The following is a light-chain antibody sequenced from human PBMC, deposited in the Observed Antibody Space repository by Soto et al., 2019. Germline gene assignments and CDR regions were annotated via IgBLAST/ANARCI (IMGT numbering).Light chain of an antibody. J-gene: IGLJ1*01. V-gene: IGLV2-8*01. CDR1: SRDVGTYNS. CDR3: SSFAGTHIV. Sequence: QSVLTQPPSASGSPGQSVTISCTGTSRDVGTYNSVSWYQQHPGKAPKLMIYDVTQRPSGVPDRFSGSKSGNTASLTVSGLQAEDEADYYCSSFAGTHIVFGTGTKLTVL. CDR2: DVT.